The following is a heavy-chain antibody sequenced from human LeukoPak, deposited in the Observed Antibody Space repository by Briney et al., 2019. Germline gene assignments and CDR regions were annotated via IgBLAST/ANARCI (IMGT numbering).Heavy chain of an antibody. J-gene: IGHJ3*02. CDR1: GYSFSSYW. CDR2: IYPGDSDT. Sequence: GESLKISCKGSGYSFSSYWIAWVRQMPGKGLEWMGIIYPGDSDTRYSPSFQGQVTLSVDKSISTAYLQWSSLKASDTAVYYCARSITGTTRAFDIWGQGTMVTVSS. CDR3: ARSITGTTRAFDI. D-gene: IGHD1-7*01. V-gene: IGHV5-51*01.